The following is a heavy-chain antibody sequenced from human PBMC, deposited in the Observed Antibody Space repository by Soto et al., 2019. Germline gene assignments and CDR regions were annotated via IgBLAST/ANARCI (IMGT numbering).Heavy chain of an antibody. CDR2: IYKSATS. J-gene: IGHJ5*01. Sequence: SDTLSLTCSVSGDSISNLDYFWAWIRQPPGQALEYIGYIYKSATSYYNPSFESRVAISVDTSKRQFSLNVTSVTAADTAVYFCARGRYCLTGRCFPNWFDSWGQGALVTVSS. CDR3: ARGRYCLTGRCFPNWFDS. CDR1: GDSISNLDYF. D-gene: IGHD7-27*01. V-gene: IGHV4-30-4*02.